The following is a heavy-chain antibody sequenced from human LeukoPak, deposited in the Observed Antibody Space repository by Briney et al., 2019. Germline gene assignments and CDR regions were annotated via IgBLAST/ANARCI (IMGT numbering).Heavy chain of an antibody. D-gene: IGHD1-26*01. V-gene: IGHV4-59*01. CDR1: GASISSYY. J-gene: IGHJ5*02. CDR2: IYYSGST. Sequence: PSETLSLTCTVSGASISSYYWSWIRQPPGKGLEWIGYIYYSGSTNYNPSLKSRVTISVDTSKNQFSLKLSSVTAADTAVYYCARDRWELLGSNWFDPWGQGTLVTVSS. CDR3: ARDRWELLGSNWFDP.